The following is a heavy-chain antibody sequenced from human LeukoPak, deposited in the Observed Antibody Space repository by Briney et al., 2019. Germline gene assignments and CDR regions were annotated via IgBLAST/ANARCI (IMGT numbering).Heavy chain of an antibody. Sequence: GGSLRLSCAASGFTFSSYAMSWVRQAPGKGLEWVSAISGSGGSTYYADSVKGRFTISRDNSKNTLYLQMNSLRAEDTAVYYCAKDSDIVVVPAAMPEVDYWGQGTLVTVSS. CDR3: AKDSDIVVVPAAMPEVDY. J-gene: IGHJ4*02. CDR2: ISGSGGST. CDR1: GFTFSSYA. V-gene: IGHV3-23*01. D-gene: IGHD2-2*01.